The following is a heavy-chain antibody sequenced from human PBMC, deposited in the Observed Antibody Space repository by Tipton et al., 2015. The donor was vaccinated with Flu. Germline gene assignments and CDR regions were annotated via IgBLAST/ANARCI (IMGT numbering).Heavy chain of an antibody. CDR1: GGSISSYY. V-gene: IGHV4-59*07. CDR2: SYYSGNT. J-gene: IGHJ2*01. CDR3: AGTVPTSNWYFDL. D-gene: IGHD4/OR15-4a*01. Sequence: TLSLTCSVSGGSISSYYWSWIRQPPGKGLEWIGYSYYSGNTNYNPSLQSRVTISVDTSKSQFSLKLSSVTAADTAVYYCAGTVPTSNWYFDLWGRGTLVTVSS.